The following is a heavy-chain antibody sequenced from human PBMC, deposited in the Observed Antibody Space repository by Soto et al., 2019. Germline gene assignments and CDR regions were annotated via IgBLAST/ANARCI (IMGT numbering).Heavy chain of an antibody. CDR3: AKAQTGTTDEHAFDI. D-gene: IGHD1-1*01. Sequence: VQLVESGGGLVQPGRSLRLSCAASGFTFDDYAMHWVRQAPGKGLEWVSGISWNSGSIGYADSVKGRFTISRDNAKNSLYLQMNSLRAEDTALYYCAKAQTGTTDEHAFDIWGQGTMVTVSS. CDR2: ISWNSGSI. CDR1: GFTFDDYA. J-gene: IGHJ3*02. V-gene: IGHV3-9*01.